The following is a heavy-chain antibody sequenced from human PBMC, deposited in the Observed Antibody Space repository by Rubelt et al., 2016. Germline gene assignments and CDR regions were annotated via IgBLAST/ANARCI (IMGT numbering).Heavy chain of an antibody. Sequence: QVQLQQGGAGLLKPSETLSLTCAVYGGSFSGYYWSWIRQPPGKGLEWIGEINLGGSSNYNPSLKTRVTISVDTSKNQFSRKLSSVTAADTAVYYCAGGITIFGVASGCFDYWGQGTLVTVSS. J-gene: IGHJ4*02. CDR1: GGSFSGYY. D-gene: IGHD3-3*01. CDR3: AGGITIFGVASGCFDY. V-gene: IGHV4-34*02. CDR2: INLGGSS.